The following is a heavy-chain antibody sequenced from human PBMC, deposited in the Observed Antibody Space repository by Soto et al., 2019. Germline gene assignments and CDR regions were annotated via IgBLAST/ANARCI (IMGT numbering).Heavy chain of an antibody. D-gene: IGHD6-19*01. Sequence: VGSLRLSCAASVFPFSHYAMSCVRHSPGKWLEWVSAISGSGNDASYADSVRGRFTISRDNSRDTLYLQMNSLRADDTAVYYCGKVRRGSGRFVCHYWGQADLVTLSS. CDR1: VFPFSHYA. V-gene: IGHV3-23*01. J-gene: IGHJ4*02. CDR2: ISGSGNDA. CDR3: GKVRRGSGRFVCHY.